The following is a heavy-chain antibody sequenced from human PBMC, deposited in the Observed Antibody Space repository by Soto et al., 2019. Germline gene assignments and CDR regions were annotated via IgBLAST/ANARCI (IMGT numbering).Heavy chain of an antibody. CDR1: GDSISGGASF. V-gene: IGHV4-31*03. J-gene: IGHJ5*02. D-gene: IGHD2-2*01. CDR3: AKLSCTSSTCYFPGWFDP. CDR2: VYYSGSS. Sequence: QVHLQESGPGLVKPSETLSLTCTVSGDSISGGASFWSWIRQPPGKGLEWIANVYYSGSSYYNPSLKSRLTISVVTTKNQFSLQLKSMTAADTAVYYCAKLSCTSSTCYFPGWFDPWGQGTLVTVSS.